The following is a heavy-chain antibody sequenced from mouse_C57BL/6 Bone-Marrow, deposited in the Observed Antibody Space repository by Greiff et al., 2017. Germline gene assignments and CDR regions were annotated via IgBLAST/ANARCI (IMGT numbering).Heavy chain of an antibody. D-gene: IGHD2-12*01. J-gene: IGHJ2*01. Sequence: EVQLQQSGTVLARPGASVKLSCKTSGYTFTSYWMHWVKQRPGQGLEWIGAIYPGNSDTSYNQKFKGKAILTAVKSASTAYMELSSLTNEDSAVYYYTSNPLNTTRGYWGQGTTVTVSS. V-gene: IGHV1-5*01. CDR3: TSNPLNTTRGY. CDR2: IYPGNSDT. CDR1: GYTFTSYW.